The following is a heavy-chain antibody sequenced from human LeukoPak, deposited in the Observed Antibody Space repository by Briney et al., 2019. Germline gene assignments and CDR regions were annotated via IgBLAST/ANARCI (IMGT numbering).Heavy chain of an antibody. Sequence: SETLSLTCTVSGGSISSYYWSWIRQPPGKGLEWIGYIYYSGSTNYNPSLKSRVTISVDTSKNQFSLKLSSVTAADTAVYYCARGWRYWYFDLWGRGTLVTVSS. CDR3: ARGWRYWYFDL. D-gene: IGHD3-3*01. J-gene: IGHJ2*01. CDR1: GGSISSYY. CDR2: IYYSGST. V-gene: IGHV4-59*01.